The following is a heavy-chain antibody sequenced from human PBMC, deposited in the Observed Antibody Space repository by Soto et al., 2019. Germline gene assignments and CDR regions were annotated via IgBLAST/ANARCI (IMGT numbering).Heavy chain of an antibody. CDR2: IIPIFGTA. CDR1: VSTFSSYA. J-gene: IGHJ2*01. V-gene: IGHV1-69*13. CDR3: ARQFILYLFAYHRDRIAVRGQRSSDL. Sequence: ASVKPSCEAPVSTFSSYAISWVLQAPGQGLEWMGGIIPIFGTANYAQKFQGRVTITADESPSTAYMELSSLRSEDTAVYYCARQFILYLFAYHRDRIAVRGQRSSDL. D-gene: IGHD3-10*02.